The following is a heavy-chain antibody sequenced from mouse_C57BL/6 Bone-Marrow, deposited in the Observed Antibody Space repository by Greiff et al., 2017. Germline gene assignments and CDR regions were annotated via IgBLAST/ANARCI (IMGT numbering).Heavy chain of an antibody. D-gene: IGHD1-1*01. CDR1: GYTFTSYG. Sequence: LQESGAELARPGASVKLSCKASGYTFTSYGISWVKQRTGQGLEWIGEIYPRSGNTYYNEKFKGKATLTADKSSSTAYMELRSLTSEDSAVYFCARAVGSILPRSFYARDYWGQGTSVTVSS. J-gene: IGHJ4*01. CDR2: IYPRSGNT. V-gene: IGHV1-81*01. CDR3: ARAVGSILPRSFYARDY.